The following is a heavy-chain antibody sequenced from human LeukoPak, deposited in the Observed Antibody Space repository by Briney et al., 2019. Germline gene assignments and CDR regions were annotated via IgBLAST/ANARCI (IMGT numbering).Heavy chain of an antibody. J-gene: IGHJ5*02. CDR2: ISGSGGST. V-gene: IGHV3-23*01. CDR3: AKGGYSSSWYLTGDNWFDP. Sequence: GGSLRLSCAASGFTFSSYAMSWVRQAPGKGLEWVSAISGSGGSTYYADSVKGRFTISRDNSKNTLYLQMNSLRAEDTAVYYCAKGGYSSSWYLTGDNWFDPWGQGTLGTVSS. D-gene: IGHD6-13*01. CDR1: GFTFSSYA.